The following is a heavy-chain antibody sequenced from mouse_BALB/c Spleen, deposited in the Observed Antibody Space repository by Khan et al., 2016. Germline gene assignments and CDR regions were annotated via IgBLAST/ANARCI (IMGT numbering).Heavy chain of an antibody. Sequence: QVQLQQSGAELAKPGASVKMSCKASGYTFTSYWMHWVKQRPGQGLEWIGYINPSTGYTEYNQKFKDKATLTADKSSSTAYMQLSSLTSEDSAVYYCARSTGGFDYWGQGTTLTVSS. V-gene: IGHV1-7*01. CDR1: GYTFTSYW. J-gene: IGHJ2*01. CDR3: ARSTGGFDY. D-gene: IGHD1-1*01. CDR2: INPSTGYT.